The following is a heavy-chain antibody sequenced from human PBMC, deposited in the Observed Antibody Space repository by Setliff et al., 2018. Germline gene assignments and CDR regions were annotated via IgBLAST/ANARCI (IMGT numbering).Heavy chain of an antibody. Sequence: ETLSLTCAGDSGSFSGYYWNWIRQSPGKGLEWIGEINDSGSTKYNPSLKSRVTLSVDSSKNQFSLWLTSVTAADTALYYCARGGGYGSGGSFHNAPFAYWRQGMLVTVSS. CDR3: ARGGGYGSGGSFHNAPFAY. CDR2: INDSGST. D-gene: IGHD3-10*01. CDR1: SGSFSGYY. V-gene: IGHV4-34*01. J-gene: IGHJ4*02.